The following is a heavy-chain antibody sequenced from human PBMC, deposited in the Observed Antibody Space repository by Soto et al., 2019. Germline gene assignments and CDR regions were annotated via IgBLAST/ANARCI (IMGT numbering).Heavy chain of an antibody. V-gene: IGHV4-31*03. D-gene: IGHD3-9*01. CDR3: AREPQGGFDWLAPS. CDR1: GGSISSGGYY. CDR2: IYYSGST. J-gene: IGHJ5*02. Sequence: PSETLSLTCTVSGGSISSGGYYWSWIRQHPGKGLEWIGYIYYSGSTYYNPSLKSRVTISVDTSKNQFSLKLSSVTAADTAVYYCAREPQGGFDWLAPSWGQGTLVTVSS.